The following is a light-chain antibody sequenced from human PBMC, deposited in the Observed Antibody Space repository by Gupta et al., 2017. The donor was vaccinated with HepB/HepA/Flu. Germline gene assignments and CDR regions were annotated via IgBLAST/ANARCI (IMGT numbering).Light chain of an antibody. J-gene: IGLJ3*02. CDR2: EVT. V-gene: IGLV2-14*03. CDR3: YAYTTRSTHL. Sequence: QSALTQPASVSVSPGQSITISCTGTSSDVGLYTYVSWYHPHPGRAPKVILSEVTNRPSGVSNRFSGSKSGNTASLTISGRQAEDAADYYGYAYTTRSTHLFGGGTKLTVL. CDR1: SSDVGLYTY.